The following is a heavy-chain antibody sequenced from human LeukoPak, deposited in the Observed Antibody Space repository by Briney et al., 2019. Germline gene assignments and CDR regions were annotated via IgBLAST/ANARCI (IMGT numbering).Heavy chain of an antibody. Sequence: AGGSLRLSCAASGFTFHDFAMQWLRQAPGKGLEWVSLISWDGGLTYYADSMEGRFTISRDNSKNSLYLQMTSLRTEDTALYYCAKPRRGTTTTGPAYTQWGQGTLVTVSS. V-gene: IGHV3-43D*03. CDR1: GFTFHDFA. J-gene: IGHJ4*02. CDR2: ISWDGGLT. D-gene: IGHD4-11*01. CDR3: AKPRRGTTTTGPAYTQ.